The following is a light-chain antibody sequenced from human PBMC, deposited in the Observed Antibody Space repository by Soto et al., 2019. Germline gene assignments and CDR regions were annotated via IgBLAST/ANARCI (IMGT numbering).Light chain of an antibody. V-gene: IGKV2-30*01. J-gene: IGKJ4*01. CDR1: QSLVYSDGNTY. CDR2: KVS. Sequence: DVVMTQSPLSLPVTLGQPASISCRSSQSLVYSDGNTYLSWFQQRPGQSPRRLIYKVSNRDSGVPDRFSGSGSGTDFTLKISWVEAEDVGVYYCMQGTHWPPLTLTFGGGTKVEIK. CDR3: MQGTHWPPLTLT.